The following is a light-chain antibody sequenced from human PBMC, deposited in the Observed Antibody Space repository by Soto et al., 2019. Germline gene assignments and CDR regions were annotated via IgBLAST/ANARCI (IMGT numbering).Light chain of an antibody. CDR3: QQFGGSPPVT. CDR1: QTVFNNF. Sequence: ETVLTQSPGTLSLSPGERATLSCRASQTVFNNFVSWYQLKSGQPPKLLIFGPSGRAAGIPDRFSGGGSGTDFTLTISRLEPEDSAVYFCQQFGGSPPVTFGGGTTVEIK. J-gene: IGKJ4*01. V-gene: IGKV3-20*01. CDR2: GPS.